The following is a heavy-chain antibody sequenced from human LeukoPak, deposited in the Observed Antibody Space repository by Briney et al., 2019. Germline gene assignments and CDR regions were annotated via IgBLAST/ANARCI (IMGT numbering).Heavy chain of an antibody. J-gene: IGHJ4*02. D-gene: IGHD3-9*01. CDR1: GYSISSGYY. Sequence: SETLSLTCAVSGYSISSGYYWGWIRQPPRKGLEWIGSIYHNGNTYYNPSLKSRVTISVDTSKNQFSLKLSSVTAADTAVYYCARQTSGYDILTGYSSGDIDYWGQGTLVTVSS. V-gene: IGHV4-38-2*01. CDR3: ARQTSGYDILTGYSSGDIDY. CDR2: IYHNGNT.